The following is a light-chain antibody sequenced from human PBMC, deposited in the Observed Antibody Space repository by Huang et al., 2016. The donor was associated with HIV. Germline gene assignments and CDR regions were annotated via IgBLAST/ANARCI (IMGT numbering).Light chain of an antibody. CDR2: AAS. J-gene: IGKJ4*01. CDR3: QQYYIPPLT. CDR1: QDIRNS. V-gene: IGKV1-NL1*01. Sequence: DIQMTQSPSSLSASVGDSVTIACRASQDIRNSLAWYQQKPGKAPKLHLYAASRLESGVPSRFSGGGSGTYYTLTIGGLQPEDFATYYCQQYYIPPLTFGGGTKVEIK.